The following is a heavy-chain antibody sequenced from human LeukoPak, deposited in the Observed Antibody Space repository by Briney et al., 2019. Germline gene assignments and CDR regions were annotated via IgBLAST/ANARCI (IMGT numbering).Heavy chain of an antibody. Sequence: ASVKVSCKASGYTFTGYYMHWVRQAPGQGLEWLGWISAYNGNTNYAQKLQGRVTMTTDTSTSTAYMELRSLRSDDTAVYYCARDYPIAAAGEAVNYFDYWGQGTLVTVSS. CDR3: ARDYPIAAAGEAVNYFDY. CDR2: ISAYNGNT. D-gene: IGHD6-13*01. J-gene: IGHJ4*02. V-gene: IGHV1-18*04. CDR1: GYTFTGYY.